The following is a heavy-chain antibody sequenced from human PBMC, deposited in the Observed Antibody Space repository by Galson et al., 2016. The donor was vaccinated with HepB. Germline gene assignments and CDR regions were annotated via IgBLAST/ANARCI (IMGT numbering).Heavy chain of an antibody. J-gene: IGHJ4*02. CDR1: GFIFRNHQ. CDR3: ARDLSGPDH. CDR2: IEGDGTSP. Sequence: SLRLSCAVSGFIFRNHQMHWIRQVPGKGLMWVARIEGDGTSPIYAPSVKGRFTISSDSAENSVYLQMNRLRAEDTALYYCARDLSGPDHWGQGTQVTVSS. V-gene: IGHV3-74*01.